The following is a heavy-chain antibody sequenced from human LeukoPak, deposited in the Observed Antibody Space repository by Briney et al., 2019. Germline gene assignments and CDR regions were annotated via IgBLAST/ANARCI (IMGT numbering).Heavy chain of an antibody. D-gene: IGHD6-13*01. CDR1: GYTFTGYY. Sequence: ASVKVSCKASGYTFTGYYMHWVRQAPGQGLEWMGRINPNSGGTNYAQKFQGRVTMTRDTSISTAYMELSRLRSDDTAVYYCARAWGGSSWYSDYWGQGTLVTVSS. J-gene: IGHJ4*02. CDR2: INPNSGGT. V-gene: IGHV1-2*06. CDR3: ARAWGGSSWYSDY.